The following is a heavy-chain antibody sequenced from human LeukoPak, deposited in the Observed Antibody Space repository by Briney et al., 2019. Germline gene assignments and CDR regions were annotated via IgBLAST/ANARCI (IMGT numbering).Heavy chain of an antibody. CDR3: ARRSVAGTWDFDY. D-gene: IGHD6-19*01. Sequence: GGSLRLSCAASGFIFTSYTMTWVRQAPGKGLEWVSAISGSGDTTSYADSVKGRFAISRDNSKNTLYLQMNSLRAEDTAVYYCARRSVAGTWDFDYWGQGTLVTVSS. CDR1: GFIFTSYT. CDR2: ISGSGDTT. J-gene: IGHJ4*02. V-gene: IGHV3-23*01.